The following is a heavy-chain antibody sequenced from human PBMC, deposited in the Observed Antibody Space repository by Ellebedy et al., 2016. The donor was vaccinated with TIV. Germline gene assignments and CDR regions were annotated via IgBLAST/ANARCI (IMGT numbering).Heavy chain of an antibody. V-gene: IGHV3-23*01. CDR2: ISSTGSRT. Sequence: ESLKISCAASGFTFSSYAMSWVRPAPGKGLEWVSTISSTGSRTYYADSEEGWFIISRDNSKKTLYLQMNSLRAEDTAVYYCAKGRGRGSDTSAPRYYFDYWGLGTLVTVSS. D-gene: IGHD3-22*01. J-gene: IGHJ4*02. CDR3: AKGRGRGSDTSAPRYYFDY. CDR1: GFTFSSYA.